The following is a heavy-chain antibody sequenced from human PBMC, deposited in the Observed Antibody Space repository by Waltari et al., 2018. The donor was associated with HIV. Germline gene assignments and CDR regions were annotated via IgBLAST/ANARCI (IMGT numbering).Heavy chain of an antibody. CDR1: SGSLSGFY. Sequence: QVQLQQWGAGLLKPSETLSLTCAVYSGSLSGFYWSWIRQSPGRGLEWIGEINYSGSTTYNPSLRSRITISLDMSKNQFSLNLTSVTAADTAVYYCARGLALLHIEDRPLEYWGQGVLVTVSS. V-gene: IGHV4-34*02. J-gene: IGHJ4*02. D-gene: IGHD6-6*01. CDR2: INYSGST. CDR3: ARGLALLHIEDRPLEY.